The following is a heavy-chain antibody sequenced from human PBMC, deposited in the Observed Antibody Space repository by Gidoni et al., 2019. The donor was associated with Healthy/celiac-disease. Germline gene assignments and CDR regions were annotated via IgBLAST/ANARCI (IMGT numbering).Heavy chain of an antibody. CDR1: GFTFSGSA. CDR3: TRRQVHYGMDV. Sequence: EVQLVESGGGLVQPGGSLNLSCAASGFTFSGSAMHCVRRASGKGLEGVGRIRSKANSDATAYAAAVKGRFTISRDDSKNTAYLQMNSLKTEDTAVYYCTRRQVHYGMDVWGQGTTVTVSS. V-gene: IGHV3-73*02. D-gene: IGHD1-1*01. J-gene: IGHJ6*02. CDR2: IRSKANSDAT.